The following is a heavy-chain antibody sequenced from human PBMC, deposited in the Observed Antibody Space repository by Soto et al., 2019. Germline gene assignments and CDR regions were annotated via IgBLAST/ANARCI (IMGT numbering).Heavy chain of an antibody. Sequence: QVQLVQSGAEVKRPGASVKVACKTSGYGFRNYGISWVLQAPGQGLEWMGWISTYSGDTDYAQMFQDRITMTTDTSTSTVHMELRSLTLGDTAVYYCARGWDYTDYYGDYWGQGTLVTVSS. CDR3: ARGWDYTDYYGDY. V-gene: IGHV1-18*01. CDR1: GYGFRNYG. CDR2: ISTYSGDT. D-gene: IGHD1-26*01. J-gene: IGHJ4*02.